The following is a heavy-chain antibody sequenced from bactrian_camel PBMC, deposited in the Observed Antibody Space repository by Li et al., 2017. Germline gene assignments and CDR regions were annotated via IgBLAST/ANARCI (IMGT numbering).Heavy chain of an antibody. J-gene: IGHJ4*01. CDR2: IDRNGRT. V-gene: IGHV3S1*01. Sequence: HVQLVESGGGSVQAGGSLKVSCVASGFTFSTTCLAWLRQVPGKEREGVASIDRNGRTNYADSVKGRFTISKDNAKNTLYLQLNSLRTGDTAMYYCAVATTTYSPVFGQGTQVTVS. D-gene: IGHD7*01. CDR1: GFTFSTTC.